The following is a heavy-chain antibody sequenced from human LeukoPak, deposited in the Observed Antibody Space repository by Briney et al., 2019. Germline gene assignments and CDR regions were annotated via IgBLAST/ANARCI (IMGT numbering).Heavy chain of an antibody. CDR1: GYTFSSYG. J-gene: IGHJ6*02. CDR3: TRDHHDYFQHGMDV. Sequence: ASVKVSCKASGYTFSSYGISWVRQAPGQGLEWMGWISGYNGDTNYAQKFQGRVTMTTHTSTSTGYMELRSLRSDDTAVYYSTRDHHDYFQHGMDVWGQGTTVTVS. CDR2: ISGYNGDT. V-gene: IGHV1-18*01. D-gene: IGHD2/OR15-2a*01.